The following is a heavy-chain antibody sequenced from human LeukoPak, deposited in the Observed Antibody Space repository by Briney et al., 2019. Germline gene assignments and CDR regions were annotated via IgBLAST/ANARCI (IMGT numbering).Heavy chain of an antibody. D-gene: IGHD5-12*01. CDR1: RGSISSSSYY. Sequence: SETLSLTCSVPRGSISSSSYYWGGIRQPPGKGLEWVASVYYSGSTYYNPSLESRVTMSVDTSKNQFSLKLSSMTAADTAVYYCARQPGGYSGPFDYWGQGTLVTVSS. CDR3: ARQPGGYSGPFDY. V-gene: IGHV4-39*01. J-gene: IGHJ4*02. CDR2: VYYSGST.